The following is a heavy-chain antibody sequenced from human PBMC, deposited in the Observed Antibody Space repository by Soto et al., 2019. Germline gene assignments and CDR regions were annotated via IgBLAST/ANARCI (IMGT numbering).Heavy chain of an antibody. CDR2: IYPGDSDT. J-gene: IGHJ4*02. CDR1: GYSFTIYW. V-gene: IGHV5-51*01. Sequence: PGESLKISCKGSGYSFTIYWIGWVRQMPGKGLEWMGIIYPGDSDTRYSPSFQGQVTISADKSISTAYLQWSSLKASDTAMYYCAXHKVFWSTRVAAADPDYWGQGTLVTVSS. D-gene: IGHD6-13*01. CDR3: AXHKVFWSTRVAAADPDY.